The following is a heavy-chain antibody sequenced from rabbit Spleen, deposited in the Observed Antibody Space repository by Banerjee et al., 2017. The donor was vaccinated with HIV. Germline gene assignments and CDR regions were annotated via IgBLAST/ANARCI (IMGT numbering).Heavy chain of an antibody. CDR1: GVSFSDKDV. D-gene: IGHD5-1*01. Sequence: EQLEESGGGLVKPEGSLTLTCKASGVSFSDKDVMCWVRQAPGKGLEWIACINIVTGKDVYATWAKGRFIMSRPSSTTVTLRMTSLTAADTATYICAIDLVTVIGWNFNLWGPGTLVTV. V-gene: IGHV1S45*01. J-gene: IGHJ4*01. CDR2: INIVTGKD. CDR3: AIDLVTVIGWNFNL.